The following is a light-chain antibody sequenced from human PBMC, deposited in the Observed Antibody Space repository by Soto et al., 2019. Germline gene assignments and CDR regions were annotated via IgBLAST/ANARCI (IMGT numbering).Light chain of an antibody. CDR3: CSYVGIRNFV. Sequence: QPVLTQPPSASGTPGQRVTISCSGASSNIGSNTVDWYQHLPGTAPKVLIYGNNHRPSGVPDRFSGSKSGTSASLAISGLRSEDEADYYCCSYVGIRNFVFGGGTKLTVL. CDR1: SSNIGSNT. J-gene: IGLJ2*01. CDR2: GNN. V-gene: IGLV1-44*01.